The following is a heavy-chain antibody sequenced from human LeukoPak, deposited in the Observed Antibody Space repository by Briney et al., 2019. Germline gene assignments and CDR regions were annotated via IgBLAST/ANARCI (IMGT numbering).Heavy chain of an antibody. Sequence: ASVKVSCKASGYTFTSYYMHWVRQAPGQGLEWMGIINPSGGSTSYAQKFQGRVTMTRDMSTSTVYVELSSLRSEDTAVYYCARDKRWFGDPQYYFDYWGQGTLVTVSS. V-gene: IGHV1-46*01. CDR1: GYTFTSYY. CDR2: INPSGGST. D-gene: IGHD3-10*01. J-gene: IGHJ4*02. CDR3: ARDKRWFGDPQYYFDY.